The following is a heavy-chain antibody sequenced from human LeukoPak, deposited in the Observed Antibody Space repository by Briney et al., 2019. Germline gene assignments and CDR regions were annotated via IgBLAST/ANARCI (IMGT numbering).Heavy chain of an antibody. CDR2: IYPGDSDT. CDR3: ARSTYYYDSSGYSFDY. Sequence: GESLKSSCKGSGYSFTSYWIGWVRQMPGKGLEWMGIIYPGDSDTRYSPSFQGQVTISADKSISTAYLQWSSLKASDTAMYYCARSTYYYDSSGYSFDYWGQGTLVTVSS. D-gene: IGHD3-22*01. J-gene: IGHJ4*02. CDR1: GYSFTSYW. V-gene: IGHV5-51*01.